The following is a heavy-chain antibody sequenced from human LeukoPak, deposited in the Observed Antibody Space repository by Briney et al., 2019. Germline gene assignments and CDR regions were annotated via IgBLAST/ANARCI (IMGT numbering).Heavy chain of an antibody. D-gene: IGHD3-22*01. CDR3: TAPRGPRNGYYLSDY. CDR2: IKSKTDGGTT. V-gene: IGHV3-15*01. J-gene: IGHJ4*02. CDR1: GFTFSNSW. Sequence: TSGGSLRLSCAASGFTFSNSWMSWVRQAPGQGLEWVGRIKSKTDGGTTDYAAPVKDRFTISRDDSKDTLYLEMDSLETEDTAVYYCTAPRGPRNGYYLSDYWGQGTLVTVSS.